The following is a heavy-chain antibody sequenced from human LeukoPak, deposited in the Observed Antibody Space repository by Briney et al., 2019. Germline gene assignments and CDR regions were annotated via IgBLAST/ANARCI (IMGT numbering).Heavy chain of an antibody. D-gene: IGHD2-2*01. CDR2: ISSSSSYI. V-gene: IGHV3-21*01. J-gene: IGHJ4*02. CDR1: GFTFSSYS. CDR3: AGVHLQLPAAFTRPSRSPTCDY. Sequence: GGSLRLSCAASGFTFSSYSMNWVRQAPGKGLEWVSSISSSSSYIYYADSVKGRFTISRDNAKNSLYLQMNSLRAEDTAVYYCAGVHLQLPAAFTRPSRSPTCDYWGQGTLVTVSS.